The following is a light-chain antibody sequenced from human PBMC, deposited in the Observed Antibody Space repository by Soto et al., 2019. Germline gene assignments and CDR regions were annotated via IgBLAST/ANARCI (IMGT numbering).Light chain of an antibody. V-gene: IGKV3-15*01. CDR1: QSVRSN. J-gene: IGKJ1*01. CDR2: GAT. Sequence: EKVMTQSPVTLSVSPGERATLSCRASQSVRSNLAWYQQKPGQAPRLLIYGATTRATGIPARFSGSGSGTEFTLTISSLQYADFAVYYCQQYNDWWTFGQGTKVEIK. CDR3: QQYNDWWT.